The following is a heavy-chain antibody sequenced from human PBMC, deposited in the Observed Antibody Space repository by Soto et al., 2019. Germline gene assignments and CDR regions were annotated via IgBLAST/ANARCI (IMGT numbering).Heavy chain of an antibody. J-gene: IGHJ4*02. CDR1: GGSISSSSYY. V-gene: IGHV4-39*01. Sequence: SETLSLTCTVSGGSISSSSYYWGWIRQPPGKGLEWIGSIYYSGSTYYNPSLKSRVTISVDTSKNQFSLKLSSVTAADTAVCYCARQRPEQWLRTFDYWGQGTLVTVSS. D-gene: IGHD6-19*01. CDR2: IYYSGST. CDR3: ARQRPEQWLRTFDY.